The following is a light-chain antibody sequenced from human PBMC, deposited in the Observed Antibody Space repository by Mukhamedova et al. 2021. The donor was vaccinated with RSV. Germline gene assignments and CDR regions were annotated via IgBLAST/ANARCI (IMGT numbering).Light chain of an antibody. V-gene: IGKV3-15*01. Sequence: GERATLSCRASQSVSSNLAWYQQKPGQAPRLLIYGASNRATGIPARFSGSGSGTEFTLTISSLQSEDFAVYYCQQYNNWPPLTFGG. CDR2: GAS. CDR1: QSVSSN. J-gene: IGKJ4*01. CDR3: QQYNNWPPLT.